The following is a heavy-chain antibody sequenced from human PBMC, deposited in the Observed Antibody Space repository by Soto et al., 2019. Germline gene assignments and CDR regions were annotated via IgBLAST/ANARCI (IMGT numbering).Heavy chain of an antibody. D-gene: IGHD3-3*01. CDR1: GGSISSGGYY. CDR2: IYYSGST. Sequence: SETLSLTCTVSGGSISSGGYYWSWIRQHPGKGLVWIGYIYYSGSTYYNPSLKSRVTISVDTSKNQFSLKLSSVTAADTAVYYCARASPYDFCSGYYNWFDPWGQGTLVTVSS. J-gene: IGHJ5*02. CDR3: ARASPYDFCSGYYNWFDP. V-gene: IGHV4-31*03.